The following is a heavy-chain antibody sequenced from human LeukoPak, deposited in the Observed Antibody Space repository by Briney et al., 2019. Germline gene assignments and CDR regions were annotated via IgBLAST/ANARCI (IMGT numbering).Heavy chain of an antibody. CDR1: GGSISSYY. Sequence: SETLSLTCTVSGGSISSYYWSWIRQPPGKGLEWVGDIYYSGSTNYNPSLKSRIAISVDTSKNQISLKLSSVTAADTAVYYCARGARYSGYKGFFGWGQGTLVTVSS. CDR2: IYYSGST. D-gene: IGHD5-12*01. CDR3: ARGARYSGYKGFFG. V-gene: IGHV4-59*01. J-gene: IGHJ4*02.